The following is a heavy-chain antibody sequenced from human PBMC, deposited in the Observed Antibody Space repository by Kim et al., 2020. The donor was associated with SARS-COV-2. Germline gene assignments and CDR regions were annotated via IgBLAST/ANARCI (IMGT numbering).Heavy chain of an antibody. CDR1: GYTFTSYA. V-gene: IGHV1-3*01. CDR2: INAGNGNT. D-gene: IGHD3-10*01. J-gene: IGHJ6*02. Sequence: ASVKVSCQASGYTFTSYAMHWVRQAPGQRLEWMGWINAGNGNTKYSQKFQGRVTITRDTSASTAYMELSSLRSEDTAVYYCASGEGYYGSGSYYYYYYGRDVWGQGTTVTVSS. CDR3: ASGEGYYGSGSYYYYYYGRDV.